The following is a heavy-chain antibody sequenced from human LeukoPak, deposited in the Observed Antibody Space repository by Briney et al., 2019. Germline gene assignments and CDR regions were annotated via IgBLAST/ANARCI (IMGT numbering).Heavy chain of an antibody. CDR3: ARDLASPKVGATHLAAFDI. D-gene: IGHD1-26*01. CDR2: IYYSGST. J-gene: IGHJ3*02. V-gene: IGHV4-59*12. Sequence: SETLSLTCTVSGGSISSYYWSWIRQPPGKGLEWIGYIYYSGSTNYNPSLKSRVTISVDTSKNQFSLKLSSVTAADTAVYYCARDLASPKVGATHLAAFDIWGQGTMVTVSS. CDR1: GGSISSYY.